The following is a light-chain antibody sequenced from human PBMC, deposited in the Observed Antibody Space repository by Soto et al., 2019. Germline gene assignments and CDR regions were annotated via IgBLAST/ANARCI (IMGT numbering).Light chain of an antibody. J-gene: IGKJ1*01. Sequence: EIVMTQCPATLSVSPGERATLSCRASQSVSSSLAWYQQKPGQAPRLLIYGASIRATGIPARFSGSGSGTEFTLTISSLQSEDFAVYYCQQYNNWWTFGQGTKVDIK. CDR2: GAS. CDR3: QQYNNWWT. CDR1: QSVSSS. V-gene: IGKV3D-15*01.